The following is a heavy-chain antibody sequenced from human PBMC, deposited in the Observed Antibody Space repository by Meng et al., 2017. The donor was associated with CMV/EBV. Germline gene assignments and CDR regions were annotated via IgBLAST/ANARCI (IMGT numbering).Heavy chain of an antibody. CDR3: AREYSPRSKADN. D-gene: IGHD2-15*01. V-gene: IGHV1-8*01. CDR1: GYTFTSYD. CDR2: MNPNSGNT. J-gene: IGHJ4*02. Sequence: ASVKVSCKASGYTFTSYDINWVRQATGQGLEWMGWMNPNSGNTGYAQKFQGRVTMTRNTSISTAYMELSSLRSEDTAVYYCAREYSPRSKADNWGQGTLVTVSS.